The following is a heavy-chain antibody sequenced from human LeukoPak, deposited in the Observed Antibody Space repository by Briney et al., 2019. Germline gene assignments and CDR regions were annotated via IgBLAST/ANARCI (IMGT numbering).Heavy chain of an antibody. CDR3: ARDLHYYDSSGLDAFDI. CDR1: GYTFTSYG. V-gene: IGHV1-18*01. CDR2: ISAYNGNT. D-gene: IGHD3-22*01. Sequence: GASVKASCKASGYTFTSYGISWVRQAPGQGLEWMGWISAYNGNTNYAQKLQGRVTMTTDTSTSTAYMELRSLRSDDTAVYYCARDLHYYDSSGLDAFDIWGQGTMVTVSS. J-gene: IGHJ3*02.